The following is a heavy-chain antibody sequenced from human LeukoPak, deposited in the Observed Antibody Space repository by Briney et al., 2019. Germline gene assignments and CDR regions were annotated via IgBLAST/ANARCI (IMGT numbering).Heavy chain of an antibody. CDR2: IKQDGSEK. CDR1: GFTFDDYG. CDR3: ARDLPRSSSSHDY. J-gene: IGHJ4*02. D-gene: IGHD6-6*01. V-gene: IGHV3-7*01. Sequence: GGSLRLSCAASGFTFDDYGMSWVRQAPGKGLEWVANIKQDGSEKYYVDSVKGRFTISRDNAKNSLYLQMNSLRAEDTAVYYCARDLPRSSSSHDYWGQGTLVTVSS.